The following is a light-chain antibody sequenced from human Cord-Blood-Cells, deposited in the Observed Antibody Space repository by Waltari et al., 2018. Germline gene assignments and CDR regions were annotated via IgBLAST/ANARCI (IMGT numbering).Light chain of an antibody. CDR2: RNN. V-gene: IGLV1-44*01. CDR1: SSNIGSNT. CDR3: AAWDDSLNGYV. J-gene: IGLJ1*01. Sequence: QSVLTQPPSASGPPGQRVTISCSGSSSNIGSNTSNWYQQLPGTAPKLLIYRNNQRPSGVPDRFSGSKSGTSASLAISGLQAEDEADYYCAAWDDSLNGYVFGTGTKVTVL.